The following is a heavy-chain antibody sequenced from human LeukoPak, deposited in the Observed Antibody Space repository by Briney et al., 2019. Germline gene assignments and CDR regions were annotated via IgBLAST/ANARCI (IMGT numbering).Heavy chain of an antibody. CDR2: INAGNGNT. CDR1: GYTFSSYG. CDR3: AREAIVGAPFDY. V-gene: IGHV1-3*01. D-gene: IGHD1-26*01. J-gene: IGHJ4*02. Sequence: ASVKVSCKVSGYTFSSYGISWVRQASGQGLEWMGWINAGNGNTKYSQKFQGRVTITRDTSASTAYMELSSLRSEDTAVYYCAREAIVGAPFDYWGQGTLVTVSS.